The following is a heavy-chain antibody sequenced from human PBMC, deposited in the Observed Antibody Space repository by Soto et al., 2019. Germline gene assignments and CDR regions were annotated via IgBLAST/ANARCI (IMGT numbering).Heavy chain of an antibody. V-gene: IGHV3-23*01. J-gene: IGHJ4*02. CDR1: GFTLRSYT. CDR2: ISGSGGRT. Sequence: EVQLLESGGGFVQPGGSLRLSCAASGFTLRSYTMNWVRQAPGKGLEWVSLISGSGGRTYYADSVKGRFTISRDNSKNTLYLQMNSLRAEDTAVYHCVSRYCANAICYPDYWGQGTLVTVSS. CDR3: VSRYCANAICYPDY. D-gene: IGHD2-8*01.